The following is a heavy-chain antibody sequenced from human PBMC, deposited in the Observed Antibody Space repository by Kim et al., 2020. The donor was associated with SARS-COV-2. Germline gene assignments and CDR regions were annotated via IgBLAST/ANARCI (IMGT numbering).Heavy chain of an antibody. J-gene: IGHJ6*02. Sequence: GGSLRLSCAASAFTFSSYGMHWVRQAPGKGLEWVAVIWYDGSNKYYADSVKGRFTISRDNSKNTLYLQMNSLRAEDTAVYYCARDLLVGATSYGMDVWGQGTTVTVSS. CDR3: ARDLLVGATSYGMDV. D-gene: IGHD1-26*01. V-gene: IGHV3-33*01. CDR2: IWYDGSNK. CDR1: AFTFSSYG.